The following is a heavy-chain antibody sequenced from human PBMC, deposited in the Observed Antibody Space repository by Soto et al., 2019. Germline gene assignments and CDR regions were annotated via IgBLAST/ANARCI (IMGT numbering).Heavy chain of an antibody. J-gene: IGHJ6*02. CDR2: ISVSGDST. D-gene: IGHD4-17*01. Sequence: VQLQESGPGLVKPSETLSLTCTVSGGSISSYYWSWIRQPPGKGLEWVSAISVSGDSTYYADSVRGRFSISRDISKDTLYLQMTSLRAEDTAIYYCAKASTVIFYYYHAMDVWGQGTTVTVSS. CDR3: AKASTVIFYYYHAMDV. V-gene: IGHV3-23*01. CDR1: GGSISSYY.